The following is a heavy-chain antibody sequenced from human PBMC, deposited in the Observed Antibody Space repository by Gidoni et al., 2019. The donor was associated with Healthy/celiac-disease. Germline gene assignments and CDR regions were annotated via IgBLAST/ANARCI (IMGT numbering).Heavy chain of an antibody. CDR1: GCTFVSYA. CDR2: IIPIFGTA. Sequence: QVQLVQSGAEVKKPGSSVKVSCKAPGCTFVSYAISWVRQAPGQRLEWMGGIIPIFGTAKYAQKFQGRVTITADESTSTAYMELSSLRSEDTAVYYCARDLSYYGSGSSHFDYWGQGTLVTVSS. J-gene: IGHJ4*02. CDR3: ARDLSYYGSGSSHFDY. V-gene: IGHV1-69*01. D-gene: IGHD3-10*01.